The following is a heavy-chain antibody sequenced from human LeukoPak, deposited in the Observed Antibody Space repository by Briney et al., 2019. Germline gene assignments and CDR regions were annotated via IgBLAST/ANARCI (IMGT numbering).Heavy chain of an antibody. J-gene: IGHJ4*02. Sequence: PGRSLRLSCAASGFTFDDYAMHWVRQAPGKGLEWVSGISWNSGSIGYADSVKGRFTISRDNAKNSLYLQMNSLRAEDTALYYCAKECYYDSSGYYVYWGQGTLVTVSS. V-gene: IGHV3-9*01. CDR2: ISWNSGSI. CDR1: GFTFDDYA. CDR3: AKECYYDSSGYYVY. D-gene: IGHD3-22*01.